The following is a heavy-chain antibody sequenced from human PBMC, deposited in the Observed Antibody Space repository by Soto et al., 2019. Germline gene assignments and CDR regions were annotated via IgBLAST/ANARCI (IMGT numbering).Heavy chain of an antibody. D-gene: IGHD7-27*01. CDR2: MRWNRYTR. CDR3: AKDINFGTGVPLFDL. CDR1: GFTFDDYS. Sequence: GGSLRLSCAAAGFTFDDYSMHGLGQAPGEGLEWGAGMRWNRYTRDYADSVKLRFTISRDNAKNSLYLEMSSLRADDTALYYCAKDINFGTGVPLFDLWGQGTQVTVSS. V-gene: IGHV3-9*01. J-gene: IGHJ4*02.